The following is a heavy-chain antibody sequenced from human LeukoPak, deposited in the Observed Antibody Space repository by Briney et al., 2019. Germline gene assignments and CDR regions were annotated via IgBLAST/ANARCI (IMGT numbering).Heavy chain of an antibody. V-gene: IGHV4-38-2*02. CDR2: IYHSGST. Sequence: SETLSLTCTVSGYSISSGYYWGWIRQPPGKGLEWIGSIYHSGSTYYNPSLKSRVTISVDTSKNQFSLKLRSVTAADTAVYYCARGDYDILTGYYAAFDIWGQGTMVTVSS. D-gene: IGHD3-9*01. J-gene: IGHJ3*02. CDR1: GYSISSGYY. CDR3: ARGDYDILTGYYAAFDI.